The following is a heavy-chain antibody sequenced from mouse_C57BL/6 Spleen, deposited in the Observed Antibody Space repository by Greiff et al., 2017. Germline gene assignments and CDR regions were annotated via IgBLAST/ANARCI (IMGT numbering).Heavy chain of an antibody. CDR1: GFTFSDYG. J-gene: IGHJ3*01. CDR2: ISSGSSTI. Sequence: EVHLVESGGGLVKPGGSLKLSCAASGFTFSDYGMHWVRQAPEKGLEWVAYISSGSSTIYYADTVKGRFTISRDNAKNTLFLQMTSLRSEDTAMYYCARIDGYYEDWFAYWGQGTLVTVSA. V-gene: IGHV5-17*01. D-gene: IGHD2-3*01. CDR3: ARIDGYYEDWFAY.